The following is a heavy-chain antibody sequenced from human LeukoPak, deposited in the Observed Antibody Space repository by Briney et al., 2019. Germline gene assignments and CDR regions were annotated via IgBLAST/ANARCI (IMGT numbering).Heavy chain of an antibody. CDR2: IYYSGST. J-gene: IGHJ4*02. D-gene: IGHD1-1*01. CDR1: GGSISSYY. CDR3: ARGGTGTKIDY. V-gene: IGHV4-59*12. Sequence: SETLSLTCTVSGGSISSYYWSWIRQPPGKGLEWIGYIYYSGSTNYNPSLKSRVTISVDTSKNQFSLKLSSVTAADTAVYYCARGGTGTKIDYWGQGTLVTVSS.